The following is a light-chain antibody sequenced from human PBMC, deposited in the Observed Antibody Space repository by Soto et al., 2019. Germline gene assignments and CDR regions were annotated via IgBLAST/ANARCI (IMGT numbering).Light chain of an antibody. Sequence: DIQMTQSPSTLSASVGDRVTITCRASQSISSWLAWYQQKPGKAPKLLIYDASSFESGVPSRFSGSGSGTEITLTISSLQPDDFATYYCQHYGGLWTFGLGTKVDIK. V-gene: IGKV1-5*01. CDR2: DAS. CDR1: QSISSW. CDR3: QHYGGLWT. J-gene: IGKJ1*01.